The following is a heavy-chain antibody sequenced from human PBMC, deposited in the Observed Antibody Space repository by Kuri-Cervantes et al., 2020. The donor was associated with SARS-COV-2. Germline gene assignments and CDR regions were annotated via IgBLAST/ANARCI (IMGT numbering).Heavy chain of an antibody. V-gene: IGHV1-69*06. D-gene: IGHD4-17*01. Sequence: SVKVSCKASGGTFSSYAISWVRQAPGQGLEWMGWIIPIFGTANYAQKFQGRVTITANTSTSTAYMELSSLTSEDTAVYYCARANYGDYVNWFDPWGQGTLVTVSS. J-gene: IGHJ5*02. CDR2: IIPIFGTA. CDR1: GGTFSSYA. CDR3: ARANYGDYVNWFDP.